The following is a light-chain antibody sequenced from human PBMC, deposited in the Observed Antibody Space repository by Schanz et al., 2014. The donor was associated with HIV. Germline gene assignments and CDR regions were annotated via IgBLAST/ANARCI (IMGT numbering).Light chain of an antibody. Sequence: QSVLTQPPSVSAAPGQKVTISCSGSSSNIGRNYVSWYQHLPGTVPKLLIYDNNKRPSEIPDRFSGSKSDTSATLGITELQPEDEADYYCATWDYGPNAVVFGGGTKLTVL. J-gene: IGLJ2*01. V-gene: IGLV1-51*01. CDR1: SSNIGRNY. CDR3: ATWDYGPNAVV. CDR2: DNN.